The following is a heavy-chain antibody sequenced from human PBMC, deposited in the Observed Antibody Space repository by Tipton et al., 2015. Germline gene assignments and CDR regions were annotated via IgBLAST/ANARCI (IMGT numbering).Heavy chain of an antibody. D-gene: IGHD6-13*01. J-gene: IGHJ5*02. CDR3: ARSLFPETAGLENWFDP. V-gene: IGHV4-34*01. CDR1: GGSFSGYS. Sequence: GLVKPSETLSLTCAVYGGSFSGYSWSWIRQPPGKGLEWIGEINHVGDTNYNPSLKSRVTISVDTSKNQFSLRLSSVTAADTAVYYCARSLFPETAGLENWFDPWGQGTLVTVSS. CDR2: INHVGDT.